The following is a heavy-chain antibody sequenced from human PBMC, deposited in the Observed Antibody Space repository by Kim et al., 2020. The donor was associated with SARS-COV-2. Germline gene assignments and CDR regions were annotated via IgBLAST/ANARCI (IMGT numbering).Heavy chain of an antibody. V-gene: IGHV3-15*01. Sequence: GGSLTLSCAASGFTFSNAWINWVRQAPGKGLEWVGRIKSSAIGGIPEYAAHVEGRLTISRDDSKSMLFLQMNSLKTEDTAVYYFTSTPQGYCFGPSCYSYFDNWGQGTLVTVSS. CDR1: GFTFSNAW. CDR3: TSTPQGYCFGPSCYSYFDN. D-gene: IGHD2-2*01. J-gene: IGHJ4*02. CDR2: IKSSAIGGIP.